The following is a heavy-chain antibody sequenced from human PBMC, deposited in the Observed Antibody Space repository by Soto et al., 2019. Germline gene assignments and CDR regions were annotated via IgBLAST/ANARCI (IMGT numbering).Heavy chain of an antibody. Sequence: QLQLQESGPGLVKPSETLSLTCNVSGGSISSSRSYWAWFRQPPGKELEWIANIFYAGNTYYNPSLTSRVTVSVDTSKNPFSLKLDSVTAADTAVYYCARQAAAPGIDLWFDPWGQGTLVTVSS. CDR2: IFYAGNT. J-gene: IGHJ5*02. CDR3: ARQAAAPGIDLWFDP. V-gene: IGHV4-39*01. CDR1: GGSISSSRSY. D-gene: IGHD6-13*01.